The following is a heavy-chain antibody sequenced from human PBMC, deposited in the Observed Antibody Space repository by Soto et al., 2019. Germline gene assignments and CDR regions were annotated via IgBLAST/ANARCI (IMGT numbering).Heavy chain of an antibody. V-gene: IGHV3-9*01. CDR2: IRWNGDNM. CDR3: AQDGGYCSGGNCYFDS. Sequence: EVQLVESGGGLVQPGRSLRLSCAASGFPFQPYAMHWVRRSPGKGLEWVAGIRWNGDNMGYADSVRGRCTISRDNAKNSLYLHMSSLRAEDTGVYYCAQDGGYCSGGNCYFDSWGQGTLVTVSS. CDR1: GFPFQPYA. D-gene: IGHD2-15*01. J-gene: IGHJ4*02.